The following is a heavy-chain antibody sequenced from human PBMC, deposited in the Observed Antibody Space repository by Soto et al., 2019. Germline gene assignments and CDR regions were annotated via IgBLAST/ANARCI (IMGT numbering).Heavy chain of an antibody. CDR1: GFTFSGHG. CDR2: ISYDGSNK. D-gene: IGHD3-22*01. J-gene: IGHJ4*02. V-gene: IGHV3-30*18. CDR3: ANDLDSGGYYYAEN. Sequence: QVHLVESGGGVVQPGRSLRLSCAASGFTFSGHGMHWVRQAPGKGLEWVAVISYDGSNKYYADSVKGRFTISRDNHKNTLYLQMNSLRAADTAVYYCANDLDSGGYYYAENWGQGTLVTVSS.